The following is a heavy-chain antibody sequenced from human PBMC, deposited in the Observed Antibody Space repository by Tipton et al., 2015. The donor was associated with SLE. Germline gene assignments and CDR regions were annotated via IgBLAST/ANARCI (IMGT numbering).Heavy chain of an antibody. D-gene: IGHD2-2*01. CDR1: DPSVSNGYY. V-gene: IGHV4-38-2*01. Sequence: TLSLTCVVSDPSVSNGYYWGWIRQPPGKGLEWIGSFYPGGSTFYNPSLKSRVTISVDTSRSQFSLKLSSVTAADTAVYYCARSHCSSTSCYYFGPLYNWFDPWGQGTLVTVSS. CDR2: FYPGGST. CDR3: ARSHCSSTSCYYFGPLYNWFDP. J-gene: IGHJ5*02.